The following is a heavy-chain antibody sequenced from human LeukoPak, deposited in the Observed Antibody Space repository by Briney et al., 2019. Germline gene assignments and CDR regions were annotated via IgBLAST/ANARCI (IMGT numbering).Heavy chain of an antibody. J-gene: IGHJ4*02. CDR1: GFTFSSYW. V-gene: IGHV3-7*01. CDR2: IKQDGSEK. CDR3: AREGAYQLLSVVY. Sequence: PGGSLRLSCAASGFTFSSYWMSWARQAPGKGLEWVANIKQDGSEKYYVDSVRGRFTISRDNAKNSLYLQMNSLGAEDTAVYYCAREGAYQLLSVVYWGQGTLVTVSS. D-gene: IGHD2-2*01.